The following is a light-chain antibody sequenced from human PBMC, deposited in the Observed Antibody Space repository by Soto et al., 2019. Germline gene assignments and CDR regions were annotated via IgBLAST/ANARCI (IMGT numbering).Light chain of an antibody. CDR3: QQYDSSSPT. CDR1: QNISVW. V-gene: IGKV1-5*01. CDR2: DAT. J-gene: IGKJ2*01. Sequence: DIQMTQSPSTLSASVGDGVTITCRASQNISVWLAWYQQRPGKAPKFLIYDATNLETGVSSRFSGSGSGTEFTLTIRSLQPDDFATYYGQQYDSSSPTFGQGNKLEIK.